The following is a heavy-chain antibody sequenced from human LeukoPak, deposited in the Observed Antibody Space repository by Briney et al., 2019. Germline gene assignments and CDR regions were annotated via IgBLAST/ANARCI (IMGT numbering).Heavy chain of an antibody. CDR3: ARTSIGWELTRIDY. D-gene: IGHD1-26*01. V-gene: IGHV3-30-3*01. Sequence: PGGSLRLSCAASGFTFSSYAMHWVRQAPGKGLEWVAVISYDGSNKYYADSVKGRFTISRDNSKNTLYLQMNSLRAEDTAVYYCARTSIGWELTRIDYWGQGTLVTVSS. CDR1: GFTFSSYA. J-gene: IGHJ4*02. CDR2: ISYDGSNK.